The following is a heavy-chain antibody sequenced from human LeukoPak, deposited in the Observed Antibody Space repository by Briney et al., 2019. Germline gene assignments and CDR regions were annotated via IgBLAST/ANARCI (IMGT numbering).Heavy chain of an antibody. CDR2: ISYDGSNK. Sequence: GGSLRVSCAASGFTFTSYAMHWVRQAPGKGLEWVAVISYDGSNKYYADSVKGRFTISRDNSKNTLYLQMNSLRAEDTAVYYCARDLPEGSGSYLEAFDIWGQGTMVTVSS. D-gene: IGHD3-10*01. V-gene: IGHV3-30*04. J-gene: IGHJ3*02. CDR1: GFTFTSYA. CDR3: ARDLPEGSGSYLEAFDI.